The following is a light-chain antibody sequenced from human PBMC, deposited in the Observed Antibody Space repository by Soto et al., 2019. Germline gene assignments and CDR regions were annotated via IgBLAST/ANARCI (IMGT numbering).Light chain of an antibody. V-gene: IGKV1-5*01. CDR2: DAS. CDR1: QNVGSR. J-gene: IGKJ4*02. Sequence: DIQMTQSPSTLSASVGDRVAITCRASQNVGSRLAWYQQKPDEAPKLLIYDASSLESGVPLRFGGSGSGTDSILITSSQQADDVATYYCQQCNFPVTFGGGTKVEIK. CDR3: QQCNFPVT.